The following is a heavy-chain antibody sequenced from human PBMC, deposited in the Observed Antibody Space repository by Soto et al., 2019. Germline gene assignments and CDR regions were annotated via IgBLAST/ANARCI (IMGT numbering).Heavy chain of an antibody. Sequence: SETLSLTCSVSGDSISSSTYFWGWIRQPPGKGLEWIGSIYYSGSTYYNPSLKSRVTISVDNSKNTLYLQMSSLRAEDTAVYYCARVHSSSYHYFDYWGQGTLVTVSS. D-gene: IGHD6-13*01. V-gene: IGHV4-39*02. CDR1: GDSISSSTYF. CDR3: ARVHSSSYHYFDY. J-gene: IGHJ4*02. CDR2: IYYSGST.